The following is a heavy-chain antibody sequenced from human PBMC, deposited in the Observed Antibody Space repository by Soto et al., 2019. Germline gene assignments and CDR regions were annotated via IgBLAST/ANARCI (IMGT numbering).Heavy chain of an antibody. D-gene: IGHD3-10*01. CDR1: GGTFSSYT. J-gene: IGHJ6*02. CDR2: IIPILGIA. CDR3: ARVRGNEDYYYGMDV. Sequence: SVKVSCKASGGTFSSYTISWVRQAPGQGLEWMGRIIPILGIANYAQKFQGRVTITADKSTSTAYMELSSLRSEDTAVYYCARVRGNEDYYYGMDVWGQGTTVTVSS. V-gene: IGHV1-69*02.